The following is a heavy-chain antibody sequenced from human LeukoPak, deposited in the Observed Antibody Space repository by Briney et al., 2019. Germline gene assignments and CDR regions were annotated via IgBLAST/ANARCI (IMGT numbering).Heavy chain of an antibody. CDR2: INSDGSTT. V-gene: IGHV3-74*01. CDR1: GFTFSSYW. J-gene: IGHJ5*02. CDR3: TRRVSATRWFDP. D-gene: IGHD2-15*01. Sequence: GGSLRLSCAASGFTFSSYWMHWVRQPPGKGLVWVSRINSDGSTTNYADSVKGRFTISRDSAENTLYLQMNSLRVEDTAVYYCTRRVSATRWFDPWGQGTLVTVSS.